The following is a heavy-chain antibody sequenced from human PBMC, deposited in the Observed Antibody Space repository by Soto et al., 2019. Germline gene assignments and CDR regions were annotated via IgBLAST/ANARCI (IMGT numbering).Heavy chain of an antibody. CDR2: IGPYNGNT. CDR3: ARCYCSVGSCYTCWHFDL. J-gene: IGHJ2*01. CDR1: GYTFKNYG. V-gene: IGHV1-18*01. D-gene: IGHD2-15*01. Sequence: QVQLVQSGAEVKKPGASVKVSCKASGYTFKNYGITWGRRPPGQGLEGMGWIGPYNGNTDHAQNFQGRVTMTTDTSTNTAYMELRSLRSDDTALYYCARCYCSVGSCYTCWHFDLWGRGTLVTVSS.